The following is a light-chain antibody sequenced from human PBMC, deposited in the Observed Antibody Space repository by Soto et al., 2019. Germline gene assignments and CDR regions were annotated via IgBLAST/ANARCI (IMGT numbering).Light chain of an antibody. V-gene: IGKV1-5*01. CDR2: DAS. CDR1: QGISTW. Sequence: DIPMTQSPSTLSASVGDRVTITCRASQGISTWLAWYQQKPGKAPRLLISDASSFEGGVPSRFSGSGSGTEFTLTISSLQPDDFASYYCQQYSTSLYTFGQGTKLEIK. J-gene: IGKJ2*01. CDR3: QQYSTSLYT.